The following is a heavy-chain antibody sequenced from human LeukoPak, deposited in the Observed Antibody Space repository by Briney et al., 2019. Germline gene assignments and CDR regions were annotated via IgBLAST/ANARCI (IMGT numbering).Heavy chain of an antibody. Sequence: SETLSLTCTVSGGSLSSYYWSWIRQPPGNGLEWIGYIYSSGSTNYNPSLKSRLTISVDTSKNQFSLKLSSVTAADTAVYYCARGLIVGPAFDYWGQGTLVTVSS. CDR1: GGSLSSYY. D-gene: IGHD1-26*01. V-gene: IGHV4-59*01. J-gene: IGHJ4*02. CDR3: ARGLIVGPAFDY. CDR2: IYSSGST.